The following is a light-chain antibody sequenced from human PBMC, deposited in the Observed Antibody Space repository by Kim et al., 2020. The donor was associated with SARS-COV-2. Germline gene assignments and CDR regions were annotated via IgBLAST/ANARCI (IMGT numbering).Light chain of an antibody. CDR2: SNN. V-gene: IGLV1-44*01. J-gene: IGLJ2*01. CDR3: AAWDDSLNGVV. CDR1: GSTTVCIT. Sequence: GQRVTISYSGGGSTTVCITVNWYQQLPGTAPKLLFYSNNQRPSGVHDRFSGAKSGTSASLAISGLQSEDEADYYCAAWDDSLNGVVFGGGTQLTVL.